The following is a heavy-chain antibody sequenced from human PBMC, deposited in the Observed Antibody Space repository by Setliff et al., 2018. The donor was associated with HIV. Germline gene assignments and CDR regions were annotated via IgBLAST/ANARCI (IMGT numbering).Heavy chain of an antibody. CDR2: FDPEDDET. CDR3: ARDWSMTSRESNWFDP. V-gene: IGHV1-24*01. CDR1: GYSLTELS. D-gene: IGHD6-6*01. J-gene: IGHJ5*02. Sequence: ASVKVSCKVSGYSLTELSIHWVRQAPGEGLEWMGGFDPEDDETVYAEKFQGRVTMTRDASINTAYMELSSLTSDDTAVYYCARDWSMTSRESNWFDPWGQGTLVTVSS.